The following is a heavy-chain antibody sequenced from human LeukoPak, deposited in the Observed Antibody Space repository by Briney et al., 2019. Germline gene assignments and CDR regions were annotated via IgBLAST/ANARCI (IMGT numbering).Heavy chain of an antibody. CDR3: ARGGNYGDYDGYFDY. CDR1: GGSISSDY. V-gene: IGHV4-59*08. D-gene: IGHD4-17*01. CDR2: IYYSGST. Sequence: PSETLSLTCSVSGGSISSDYCSWIRQPPGKGLEWIGYIYYSGSTNYNPSLRSRVTISVDTSKNQFSLKLSSVTAADTAVYYCARGGNYGDYDGYFDYWGQGTLVTVSS. J-gene: IGHJ4*02.